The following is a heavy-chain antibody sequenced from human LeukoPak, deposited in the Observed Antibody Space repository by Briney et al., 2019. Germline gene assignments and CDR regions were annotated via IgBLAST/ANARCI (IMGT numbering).Heavy chain of an antibody. CDR2: ISSSSSYI. J-gene: IGHJ4*02. CDR1: GFTFSSYS. V-gene: IGHV3-21*01. Sequence: PGGSLRLSCAASGFTFSSYSMNWVRQAPGKGLEWVSSISSSSSYIYYADSVKGRFTTSRDNAKNSLYLQMNSLRAEDTAVYYCAREGGRWLRSSYYFDYWGQGTLVTVSS. D-gene: IGHD5-12*01. CDR3: AREGGRWLRSSYYFDY.